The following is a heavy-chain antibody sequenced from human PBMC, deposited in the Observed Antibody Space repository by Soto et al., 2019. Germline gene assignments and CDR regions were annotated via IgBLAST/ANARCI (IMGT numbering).Heavy chain of an antibody. CDR2: IYYSGST. CDR3: ARGRRYSSSWYGGPFFDY. J-gene: IGHJ4*02. V-gene: IGHV4-30-4*01. Sequence: PSETLSLTCTVRGGSISSGDYYWSWIRQPPGKGLEWIGYIYYSGSTYYNPSLKSRVTISVDTSKNQFSLKLSSVTAADTAVYYCARGRRYSSSWYGGPFFDYWGQGTLVTVSS. CDR1: GGSISSGDYY. D-gene: IGHD6-13*01.